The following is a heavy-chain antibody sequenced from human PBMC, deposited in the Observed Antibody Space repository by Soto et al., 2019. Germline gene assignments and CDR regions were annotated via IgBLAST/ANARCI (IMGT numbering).Heavy chain of an antibody. V-gene: IGHV3-30*04. J-gene: IGHJ4*02. CDR1: GFTFSNYA. Sequence: QVQLVESGGGVVQPERSLRLSCAASGFTFSNYAMNWVRQAPGKGLEWVALISYEGSSQYYADSVKGRFTISRDSSKNTLYLQMNSLGAADTAVYYCGRCTSTGCHLGSYYWGQGTLVTVSS. CDR2: ISYEGSSQ. CDR3: GRCTSTGCHLGSYY. D-gene: IGHD2-2*01.